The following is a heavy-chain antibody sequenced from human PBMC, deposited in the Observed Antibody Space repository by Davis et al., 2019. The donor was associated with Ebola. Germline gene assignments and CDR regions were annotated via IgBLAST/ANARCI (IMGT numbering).Heavy chain of an antibody. Sequence: PSETLSLTCSVSGGSISGSSSYWSWIRQPAGKGLEWIGHIYSSGSTNYNPSLKSRVTISIDTSRNQVSLNLASVNAADTAVYYCARNVSSFWSGDIYYGMDVWGQGTTVTVSS. CDR3: ARNVSSFWSGDIYYGMDV. D-gene: IGHD3-3*01. J-gene: IGHJ6*02. CDR2: IYSSGST. CDR1: GGSISGSSSY. V-gene: IGHV4-61*09.